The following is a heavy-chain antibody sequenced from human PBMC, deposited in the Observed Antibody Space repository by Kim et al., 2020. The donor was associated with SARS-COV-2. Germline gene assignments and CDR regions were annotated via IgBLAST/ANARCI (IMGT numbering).Heavy chain of an antibody. D-gene: IGHD2-2*01. CDR2: INPNSGGT. V-gene: IGHV1-2*04. CDR1: GYTFTGYY. CDR3: ARAAGVVPAATYIDY. J-gene: IGHJ4*02. Sequence: ASVKVSCKASGYTFTGYYMHWVRQAPGQGLEWMGWINPNSGGTNYAQKFQGWVTMTRDTSISTAYMELSRLRSDDTAVYYCARAAGVVPAATYIDYSGQGTLVTVSS.